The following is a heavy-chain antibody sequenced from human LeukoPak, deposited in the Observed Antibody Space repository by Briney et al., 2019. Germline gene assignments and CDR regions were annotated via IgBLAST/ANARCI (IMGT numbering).Heavy chain of an antibody. D-gene: IGHD6-19*01. J-gene: IGHJ4*02. CDR3: ARDPLGSGWYGNLDY. Sequence: VASVKVSCKASGYTFTGYYMHWVRQAPGQGLEWMGWINPNSGGTNYAQKFQGRVTMTRDTSISTAYMELSRLRSDDTAVYYCARDPLGSGWYGNLDYWGQGTLVTVSS. V-gene: IGHV1-2*02. CDR1: GYTFTGYY. CDR2: INPNSGGT.